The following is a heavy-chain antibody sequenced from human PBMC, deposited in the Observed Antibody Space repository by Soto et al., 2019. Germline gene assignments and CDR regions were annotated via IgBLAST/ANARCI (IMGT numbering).Heavy chain of an antibody. V-gene: IGHV3-23*01. Sequence: GGSLRLSCAASGFTFSSYAMSWVRQAPGKGLEWVSAISGSGGSTYYADSVKGRFTISRDNSKNTLYLQMNSLRAEDTAVYYCAKDPGYCSSTSCYRDYYGMDVWGQGTTVTVSS. CDR3: AKDPGYCSSTSCYRDYYGMDV. CDR2: ISGSGGST. CDR1: GFTFSSYA. J-gene: IGHJ6*02. D-gene: IGHD2-2*01.